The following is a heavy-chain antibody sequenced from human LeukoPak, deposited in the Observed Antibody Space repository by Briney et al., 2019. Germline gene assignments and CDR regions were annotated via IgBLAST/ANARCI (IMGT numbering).Heavy chain of an antibody. J-gene: IGHJ4*02. Sequence: GGSLRLSCAASGFTFSTYGMHVVRQAPGKGLEWVAVISYDGTSKYYEDSVKGRFTISRDNSKNTLYLQMNSLRAEDTAVYYCAKFXXGVEYWGQGTLVTVSS. CDR2: ISYDGTSK. V-gene: IGHV3-30*18. CDR1: GFTFSTYG. CDR3: AKFXXGVEY.